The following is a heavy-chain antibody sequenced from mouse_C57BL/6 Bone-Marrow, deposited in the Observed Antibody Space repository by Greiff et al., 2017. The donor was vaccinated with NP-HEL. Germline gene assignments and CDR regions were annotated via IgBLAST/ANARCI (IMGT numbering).Heavy chain of an antibody. CDR1: GFNIKDDY. CDR3: TTGGSSPYAMDY. D-gene: IGHD1-1*01. J-gene: IGHJ4*01. V-gene: IGHV14-4*01. Sequence: VQLQQSGAELVRPGASVKLSCTVSGFNIKDDYMHWVKQRPEQGLEWIGWIDPENGDTEYASKFQGKATITADTSSNIAYLQLSSLTSEDTAVYYCTTGGSSPYAMDYWGQGTSVTVSS. CDR2: IDPENGDT.